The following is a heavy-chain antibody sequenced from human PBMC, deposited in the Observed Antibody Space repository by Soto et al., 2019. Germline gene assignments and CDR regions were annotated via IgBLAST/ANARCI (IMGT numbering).Heavy chain of an antibody. J-gene: IGHJ6*02. V-gene: IGHV1-69*13. Sequence: GASVKVSCKASGGTFSSYAISWVRQAPGQGLEWMGGIIPIFGTANYAQKFQGRVTITADESTSTAYMELSSLRSEDTAVYYCARAAREYYDILTGPNGAYGMDVWGQGTTLTVSS. CDR1: GGTFSSYA. CDR2: IIPIFGTA. CDR3: ARAAREYYDILTGPNGAYGMDV. D-gene: IGHD3-9*01.